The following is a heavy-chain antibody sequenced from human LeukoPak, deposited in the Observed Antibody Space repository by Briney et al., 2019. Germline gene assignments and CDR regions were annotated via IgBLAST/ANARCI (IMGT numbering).Heavy chain of an antibody. D-gene: IGHD3-10*02. CDR2: INLNSGGT. CDR1: GYTFTGYY. Sequence: GASVKVSCKASGYTFTGYYMHWVRQAPGQGLEWMGWINLNSGGTNYAQKFQGRVTMTRDTSISTDYMELSRLRSDDTAVYYCASVPPLDYGMDVWGQGTTVTVS. V-gene: IGHV1-2*02. CDR3: ASVPPLDYGMDV. J-gene: IGHJ6*02.